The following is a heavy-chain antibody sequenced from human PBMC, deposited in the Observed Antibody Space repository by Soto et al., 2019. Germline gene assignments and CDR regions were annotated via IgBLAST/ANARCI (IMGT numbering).Heavy chain of an antibody. CDR2: IIPIFGTA. J-gene: IGHJ1*01. CDR3: ARGLYYYDSSGYSLLFKFFQH. CDR1: GGTFSSYA. Sequence: SVKFACKASGGTFSSYALSSVRQAPGQGLQWLVGIIPIFGTANYAQKFQGRVTITADKSTSTAYMELSSLRSEDTAVYYCARGLYYYDSSGYSLLFKFFQHWGQGTLVTVTS. V-gene: IGHV1-69*06. D-gene: IGHD3-22*01.